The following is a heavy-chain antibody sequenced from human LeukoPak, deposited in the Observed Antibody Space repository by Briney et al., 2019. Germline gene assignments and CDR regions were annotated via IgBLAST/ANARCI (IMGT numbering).Heavy chain of an antibody. CDR2: IYYSGST. CDR1: GGSISSGDYY. D-gene: IGHD3-3*01. Sequence: SQTLSLTCTVSGGSISSGDYYWSWIRQPPGKGLEWIGYIYYSGSTYYNPSLKSRVTISVDTSKNQFSLKLSSVTAADTAVYYCAREISGVVKASYYYYMDVWGKGTTVTVSS. V-gene: IGHV4-30-4*08. J-gene: IGHJ6*03. CDR3: AREISGVVKASYYYYMDV.